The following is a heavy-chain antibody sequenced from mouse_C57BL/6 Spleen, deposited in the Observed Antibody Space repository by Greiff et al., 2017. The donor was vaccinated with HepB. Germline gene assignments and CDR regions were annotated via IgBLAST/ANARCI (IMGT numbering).Heavy chain of an antibody. V-gene: IGHV5-6*01. J-gene: IGHJ2*01. Sequence: EVQGVESGGDLVKPGGSLKLSCAASGFTFSSYGMSWVRQTPDKRLEWVATISSGGSYTYYPDSVKGRFTISRDNAKNTLYLQMSSLKSEDTAMYYCARDDGYYGYWGQGTTLTVS. CDR1: GFTFSSYG. D-gene: IGHD2-3*01. CDR2: ISSGGSYT. CDR3: ARDDGYYGY.